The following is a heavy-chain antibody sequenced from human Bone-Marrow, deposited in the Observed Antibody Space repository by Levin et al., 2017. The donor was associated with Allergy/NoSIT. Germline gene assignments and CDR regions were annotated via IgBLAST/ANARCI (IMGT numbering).Heavy chain of an antibody. V-gene: IGHV3-66*01. J-gene: IGHJ4*02. CDR3: ARDGGVQVGGDY. Sequence: RGESLKISCVASGFTVSSNYMRWVRQAPGKGLEWVSLIYSEGTTDYADSVKGRFTISRDKSKNTLYLQMNSLRVEDTAVYYCARDGGVQVGGDYVGQGTLVTVSS. D-gene: IGHD2-8*02. CDR1: GFTVSSNY. CDR2: IYSEGTT.